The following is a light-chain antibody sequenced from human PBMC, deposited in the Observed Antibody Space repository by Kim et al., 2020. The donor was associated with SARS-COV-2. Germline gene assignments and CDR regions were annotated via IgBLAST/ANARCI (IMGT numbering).Light chain of an antibody. Sequence: GGTLTLTCGLSSGSVSTTYYPSWYQQTPGQAPRTLIHSTNSRSSGVPDRFSGSILGNKAALTITGAQADDESDYYCVLYLGSGTWVFGGGTQLTVL. J-gene: IGLJ3*02. CDR2: STN. CDR3: VLYLGSGTWV. V-gene: IGLV8-61*01. CDR1: SGSVSTTYY.